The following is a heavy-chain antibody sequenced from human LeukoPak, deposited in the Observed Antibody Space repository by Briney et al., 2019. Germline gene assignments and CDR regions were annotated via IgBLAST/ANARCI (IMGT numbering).Heavy chain of an antibody. CDR1: GFTFSSYG. CDR3: AKESWYYGSGSYPSTFDY. D-gene: IGHD3-10*01. Sequence: GGSLRLSCAASGFTFSSYGMHWVRQAPGKGLEWAAVISYDGSNKYYADSVKGRFTISRDNSKNTLYLQMNSLRAEDTAVYYCAKESWYYGSGSYPSTFDYWGQGTLVTVSS. CDR2: ISYDGSNK. V-gene: IGHV3-30*18. J-gene: IGHJ4*02.